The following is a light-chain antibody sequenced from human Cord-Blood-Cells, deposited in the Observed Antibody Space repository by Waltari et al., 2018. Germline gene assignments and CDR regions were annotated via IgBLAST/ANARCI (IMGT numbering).Light chain of an antibody. J-gene: IGLJ2*01. CDR1: SSDVGSYNL. V-gene: IGLV2-23*01. CDR3: CSYAGSSTLV. CDR2: EGS. Sequence: QSALTQPASVSGSPGQSITISCTGTSSDVGSYNLVSWYQQHPGKAPKLMIYEGSKRTSGVSNRFSGSKSGNTASLTISGLRAEDEADYYCCSYAGSSTLVFGGGTKLTVL.